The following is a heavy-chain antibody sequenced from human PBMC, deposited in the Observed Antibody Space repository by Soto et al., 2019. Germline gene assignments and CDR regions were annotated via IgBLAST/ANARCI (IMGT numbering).Heavy chain of an antibody. CDR3: ASPIRKEQSPFYGMDV. V-gene: IGHV5-51*01. Sequence: PGESLKISCKGSGYSFTSYWIGWVRQMPGKGLEWMGIIYPGDSDTRYSPSFQGQVTISADKSISTAYLQWSSLKASDTAMYYCASPIRKEQSPFYGMDVWGQGTTVTVSS. CDR2: IYPGDSDT. D-gene: IGHD1-26*01. J-gene: IGHJ6*02. CDR1: GYSFTSYW.